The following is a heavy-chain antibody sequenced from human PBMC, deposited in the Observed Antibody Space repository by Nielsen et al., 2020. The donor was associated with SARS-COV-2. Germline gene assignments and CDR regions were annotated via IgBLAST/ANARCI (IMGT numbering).Heavy chain of an antibody. Sequence: SCAASGFTFSTFGMHWVRQAPGKGLEWVALIWYDGTNKYYADSVKGRFTVSRDNSKNTVYLQMNSLRAEDTAVYYCANFAQIDGDYSNYEDYWGQGTLVTVSS. CDR3: ANFAQIDGDYSNYEDY. D-gene: IGHD4-11*01. V-gene: IGHV3-33*06. CDR2: IWYDGTNK. J-gene: IGHJ4*02. CDR1: GFTFSTFG.